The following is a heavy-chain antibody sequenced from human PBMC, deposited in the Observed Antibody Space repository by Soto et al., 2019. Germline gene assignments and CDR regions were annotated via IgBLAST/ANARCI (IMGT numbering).Heavy chain of an antibody. Sequence: GGSLRLSCAASGFTFSTYTMHWVRQAPGKGLQYVSAISGDGTIRYYTDSLEGRFTVSRDNSKNTLYLQMGSLRAEDMAVYYCARDSDHYSLAYWGQGTLVTVSS. CDR2: ISGDGTIR. CDR3: ARDSDHYSLAY. V-gene: IGHV3-64*02. J-gene: IGHJ4*02. D-gene: IGHD3-22*01. CDR1: GFTFSTYT.